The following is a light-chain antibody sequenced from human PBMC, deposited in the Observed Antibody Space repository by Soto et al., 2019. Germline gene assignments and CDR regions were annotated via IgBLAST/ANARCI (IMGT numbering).Light chain of an antibody. J-gene: IGLJ1*01. CDR3: CSYAGRYTYV. V-gene: IGLV2-11*01. Sequence: QSALTQPRSVSGSPGQSVSISCTGTSSDVGGYTYVSWYQQHPGKAPKVMIYDVSKRPSGVPDRFSGSKSGNTASLTISGLQSEDEADYYCCSYAGRYTYVFGTGTKVTAL. CDR1: SSDVGGYTY. CDR2: DVS.